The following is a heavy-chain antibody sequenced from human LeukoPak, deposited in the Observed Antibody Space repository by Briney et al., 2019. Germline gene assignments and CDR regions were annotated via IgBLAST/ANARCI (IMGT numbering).Heavy chain of an antibody. CDR1: GDSVSSNSAA. CDR3: ARTKMTAPLDY. V-gene: IGHV6-1*01. CDR2: TYYRSKWCH. Sequence: SQTPSLTCAISGDSVSSNSAAWNWIRQSPSSGLEWLGGTYYRSKWCHDYAVSVKSRITINPDTSKNQFSLQLSSVTPDDTAVYYCARTKMTAPLDYWGQGTLVTVSS. J-gene: IGHJ4*02. D-gene: IGHD2-21*02.